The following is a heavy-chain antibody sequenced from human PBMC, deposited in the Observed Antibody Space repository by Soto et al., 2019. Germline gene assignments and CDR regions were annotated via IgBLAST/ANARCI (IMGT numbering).Heavy chain of an antibody. D-gene: IGHD4-4*01. CDR2: ISSSSSYI. Sequence: GGSLRLSCAVSGFTFSSYSMNWVRQAPGKGLEWVSSISSSSSYIYYADSVKGRFTISRDNAKNSLYLQMNSLRAEDTAVYYCARRATTSDAFDIWGQGTMVTVSS. V-gene: IGHV3-21*01. J-gene: IGHJ3*02. CDR1: GFTFSSYS. CDR3: ARRATTSDAFDI.